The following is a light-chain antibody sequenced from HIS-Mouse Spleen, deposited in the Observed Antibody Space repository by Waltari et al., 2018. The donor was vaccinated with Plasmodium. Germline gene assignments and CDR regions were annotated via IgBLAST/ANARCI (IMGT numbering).Light chain of an antibody. Sequence: EIVMTQSPATLSVSPGERATPSCRASQSVSSNLAWYQQKPGQPPRLLIYGASTRATGIPARFSGSGSGTEFTLTISSLQSEDFAVYYCQQYNNWSFTFGPGTKVDIK. J-gene: IGKJ3*01. CDR2: GAS. CDR1: QSVSSN. CDR3: QQYNNWSFT. V-gene: IGKV3-15*01.